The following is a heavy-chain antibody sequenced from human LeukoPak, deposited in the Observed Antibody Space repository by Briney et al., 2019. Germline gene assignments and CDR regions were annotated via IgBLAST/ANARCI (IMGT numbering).Heavy chain of an antibody. J-gene: IGHJ4*02. CDR2: INPNSGGT. D-gene: IGHD2-2*01. Sequence: ASVKVSCKASGYTFTGYYMHWVRQAPGQGLEWMGWINPNSGGTNYAQKFQGRVTMTRDTSISTAYMELSRLRSDDTAVYYCVRARIVVVPAATDWGQGTLVTVSS. CDR1: GYTFTGYY. CDR3: VRARIVVVPAATD. V-gene: IGHV1-2*02.